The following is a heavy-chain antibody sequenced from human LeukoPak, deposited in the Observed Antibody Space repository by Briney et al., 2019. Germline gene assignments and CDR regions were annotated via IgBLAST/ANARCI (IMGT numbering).Heavy chain of an antibody. V-gene: IGHV3-7*03. CDR3: ARTSSSWYNEDY. Sequence: GGSLRLSCSGFGFTFRSFWMGWVRQAPGKGLEWVANIKQDGSEKYYVDSVKGRFTISRDNAKNSLYLQMNSLRAEDTAVYYCARTSSSWYNEDYWGQGTLVTVSS. CDR2: IKQDGSEK. J-gene: IGHJ4*02. CDR1: GFTFRSFW. D-gene: IGHD6-13*01.